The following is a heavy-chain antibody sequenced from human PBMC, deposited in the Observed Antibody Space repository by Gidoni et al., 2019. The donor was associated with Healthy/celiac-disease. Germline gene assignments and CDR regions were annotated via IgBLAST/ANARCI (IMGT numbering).Heavy chain of an antibody. J-gene: IGHJ4*02. CDR2: INHSGST. V-gene: IGHV4-34*01. CDR1: GGSFSGYY. CDR3: ARPEVGANGDRDY. D-gene: IGHD1-26*01. Sequence: QVQLQQWGAGLLTPSETLSLTCAVYGGSFSGYYWSWIRQPPGKGLEWIGEINHSGSTNYNPSLKSRVTISVDTSKNQFSLKLSSVTAADTAVYYCARPEVGANGDRDYWGQGTLVTVSS.